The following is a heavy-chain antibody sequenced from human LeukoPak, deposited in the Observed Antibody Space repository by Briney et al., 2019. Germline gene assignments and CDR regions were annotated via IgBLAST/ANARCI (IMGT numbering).Heavy chain of an antibody. D-gene: IGHD4-17*01. V-gene: IGHV3-53*01. J-gene: IGHJ4*02. CDR2: IYSGGST. CDR3: ARESAYGASDY. CDR1: GFTVSSNY. Sequence: GGSLRLSCAASGFTVSSNYMSWVRQAPGKGPEWVSVIYSGGSTYYADSVKGRFTISRDNSENTLYLQMNSLRAEDTAVYYCARESAYGASDYGGQEPLVTVSS.